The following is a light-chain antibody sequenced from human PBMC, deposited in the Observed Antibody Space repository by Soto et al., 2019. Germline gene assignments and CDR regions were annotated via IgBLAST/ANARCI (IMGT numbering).Light chain of an antibody. J-gene: IGKJ1*01. CDR2: GAS. Sequence: EIVLTQSPGTLSFSTGERTTLSCRASQSVSSSYLAWYQQKPGQAPRLLIYGASNRATGIPDRFSGSGSGTDFTLTISRLEPEDFAVYYCQQYGSSPRTFGQGTKVDIK. CDR1: QSVSSSY. CDR3: QQYGSSPRT. V-gene: IGKV3-20*01.